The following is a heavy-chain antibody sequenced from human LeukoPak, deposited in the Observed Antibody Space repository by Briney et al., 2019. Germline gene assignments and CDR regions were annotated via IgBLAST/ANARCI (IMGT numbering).Heavy chain of an antibody. V-gene: IGHV3-21*01. CDR2: ISSSSSYK. CDR1: GFTFSSYC. J-gene: IGHJ3*02. CDR3: ARKFVHYYDSSGIDDDAFDI. Sequence: GGSLRLSCAASGFTFSSYCMMWVRRAPGKGLEGVSAISSSSSYKHYADSVKGRFTISRDNAKTSLYLQMNSLRAEDTAVYYCARKFVHYYDSSGIDDDAFDIWGQGTMVTVSS. D-gene: IGHD3-22*01.